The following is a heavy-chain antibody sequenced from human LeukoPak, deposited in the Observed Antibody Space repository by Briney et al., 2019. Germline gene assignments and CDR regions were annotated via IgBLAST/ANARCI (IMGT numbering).Heavy chain of an antibody. D-gene: IGHD2-8*01. CDR1: GGSLSSYY. J-gene: IGHJ4*02. V-gene: IGHV4-4*07. CDR2: LYTSGST. Sequence: SETLSLTCTVSGGSLSSYYWSWIRQPAGKGLEWIGRLYTSGSTNYNPSLKSRVTMSVDTSKNQFSLKLTSVTAADTAVYYCAREFEGHQDCTNGVCYFPSLYYFDYWGQGTLVTVSS. CDR3: AREFEGHQDCTNGVCYFPSLYYFDY.